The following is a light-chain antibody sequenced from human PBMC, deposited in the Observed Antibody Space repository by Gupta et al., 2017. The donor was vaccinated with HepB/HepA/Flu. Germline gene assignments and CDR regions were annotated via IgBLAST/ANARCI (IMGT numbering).Light chain of an antibody. J-gene: IGKJ4*02. V-gene: IGKV1-39*01. CDR2: AAS. CDR1: QSISSN. Sequence: QLTHSPSSLSASVGDRVTITCRASQSISSNLNWYQQKPGQAPKLLIFAASSLQSGVPSRFSGSGSGTDFTLTISSLQAEDFANYYCQQNNNSPPLTFGEGTPLE. CDR3: QQNNNSPPLT.